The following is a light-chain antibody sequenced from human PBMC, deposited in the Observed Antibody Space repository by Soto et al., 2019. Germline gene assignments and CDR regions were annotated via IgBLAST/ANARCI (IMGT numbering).Light chain of an antibody. Sequence: EKVMTQSPAPLSVSPGDRATLSCRARENIKTRLAWYQQKPGQAPSLLIYDAFTRATGIPARFSGSASGTEFTLTISSLQSEDFAVYYCQQYDEWPLTIGGGTKVEIK. CDR1: ENIKTR. J-gene: IGKJ4*01. CDR3: QQYDEWPLT. V-gene: IGKV3-15*01. CDR2: DAF.